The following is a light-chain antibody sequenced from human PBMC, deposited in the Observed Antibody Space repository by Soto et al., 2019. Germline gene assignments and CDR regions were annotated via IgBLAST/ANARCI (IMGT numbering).Light chain of an antibody. Sequence: QAVVTQEPSLTVSPGGTVTLTCASSTGAVTSGYYTNWFQQKPEQAPRALIYSTNNKHSWTPDRFSGSLLGDKAALTLSGVQPEDEADFHCLVYYDGVWVFGGGTKVTVL. CDR2: STN. V-gene: IGLV7-43*01. J-gene: IGLJ3*02. CDR1: TGAVTSGYY. CDR3: LVYYDGVWV.